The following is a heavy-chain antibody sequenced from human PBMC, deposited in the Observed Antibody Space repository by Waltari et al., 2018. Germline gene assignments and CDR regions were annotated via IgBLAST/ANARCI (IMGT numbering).Heavy chain of an antibody. V-gene: IGHV1-8*01. CDR3: ARAVRNQLLSEY. Sequence: QVQLVQSGAEVKKPGASVTVSCRASGYSFTSSDITWVRPAPGQGLEWMGWMNPMSGNTGYERKFQGRVSMTGDPSINTAYMELSSLTFDDTAVYYCARAVRNQLLSEYWGQGTLVAVSS. D-gene: IGHD2-2*01. CDR1: GYSFTSSD. J-gene: IGHJ4*02. CDR2: MNPMSGNT.